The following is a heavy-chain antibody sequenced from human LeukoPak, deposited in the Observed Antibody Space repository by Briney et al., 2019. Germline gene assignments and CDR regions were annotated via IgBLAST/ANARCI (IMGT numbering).Heavy chain of an antibody. V-gene: IGHV1-3*01. D-gene: IGHD3-22*01. CDR3: ARDPDYYDSSHPDY. Sequence: ASVKVSCKASGYTFTSYAMHWVRQAPGQRLEWMGWINAGNGNTKYSQKFQGRVTITTDTSTSTAYMELRSLRSDDTAVYYCARDPDYYDSSHPDYWGQGTLVTVSS. CDR1: GYTFTSYA. CDR2: INAGNGNT. J-gene: IGHJ4*02.